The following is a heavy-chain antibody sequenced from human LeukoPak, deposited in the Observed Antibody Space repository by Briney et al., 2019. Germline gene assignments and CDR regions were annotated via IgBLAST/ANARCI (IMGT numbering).Heavy chain of an antibody. CDR1: GFTFSSYA. V-gene: IGHV3-21*04. Sequence: GGSLRLSSAASGFTFSSYAMSWVRQAPGKGLEWVSSISSSSSYIYYADSVKGRFTISRDNAKNSLYLQMNSLRAEDTAVYYCARDGTAVGINYDYWGQGTLVTVSS. J-gene: IGHJ4*02. CDR2: ISSSSSYI. D-gene: IGHD6-13*01. CDR3: ARDGTAVGINYDY.